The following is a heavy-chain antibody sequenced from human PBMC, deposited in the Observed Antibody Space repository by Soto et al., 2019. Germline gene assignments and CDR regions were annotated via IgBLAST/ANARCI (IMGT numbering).Heavy chain of an antibody. CDR1: GGSISSSSYY. V-gene: IGHV4-39*01. J-gene: IGHJ4*02. CDR3: ARFSTVTTNFDY. D-gene: IGHD4-17*01. Sequence: SETLSLTCTVSGGSISSSSYYWGWIRQPPGKGLEWIGSIYYSGSTYYNPSLKSRVTISVDTSKNQFSLKLSSVTAADTAVYYCARFSTVTTNFDYWGQGTLVTVSS. CDR2: IYYSGST.